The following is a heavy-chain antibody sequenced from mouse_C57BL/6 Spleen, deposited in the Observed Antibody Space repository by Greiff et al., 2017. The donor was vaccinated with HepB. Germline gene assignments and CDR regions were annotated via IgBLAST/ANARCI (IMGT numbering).Heavy chain of an antibody. V-gene: IGHV1-42*01. J-gene: IGHJ3*01. CDR2: INPSTGGT. CDR1: GYSFTGYY. Sequence: EVQLQQSGPELVKPGASVKISCKASGYSFTGYYMNWVKQSPEKSLEWIGEINPSTGGTTYNQKFKAKATLTVDKSSSTAYMQLKSLTSEDSAVYYCARVDSSGYVVAYWGQGTLVTVSA. D-gene: IGHD3-2*02. CDR3: ARVDSSGYVVAY.